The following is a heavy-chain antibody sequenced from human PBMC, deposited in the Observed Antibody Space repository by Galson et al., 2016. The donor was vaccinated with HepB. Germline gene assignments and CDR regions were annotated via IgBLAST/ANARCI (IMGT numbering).Heavy chain of an antibody. CDR3: ARLPNNYYDSSGYRSDAFDI. J-gene: IGHJ3*02. V-gene: IGHV5-10-1*01. CDR2: IDPSDSYT. Sequence: QSGAEVKKPGESLRISCKGSGYSFTSYWISWVRQMPGKGLEWMGRIDPSDSYTNYSPSFQGHVTTPADKSISTAYLQWSSLKASDTAMYYCARLPNNYYDSSGYRSDAFDIWGQGTMVTVSS. D-gene: IGHD3-22*01. CDR1: GYSFTSYW.